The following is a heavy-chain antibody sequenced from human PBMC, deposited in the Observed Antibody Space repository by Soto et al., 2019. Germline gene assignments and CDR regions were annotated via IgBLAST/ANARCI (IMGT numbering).Heavy chain of an antibody. Sequence: GGSLRLSCAASGFTFSSYGMHWVRQAPGKGLEWVAVIWYDGSNKYYADSVKGRFTISGDNSKNTRYLQMSSLRAEDTAVYYCARDLHPPAGTTWHYYYGMDVWGQGTTVTVSS. D-gene: IGHD1-7*01. CDR3: ARDLHPPAGTTWHYYYGMDV. V-gene: IGHV3-33*01. CDR1: GFTFSSYG. J-gene: IGHJ6*02. CDR2: IWYDGSNK.